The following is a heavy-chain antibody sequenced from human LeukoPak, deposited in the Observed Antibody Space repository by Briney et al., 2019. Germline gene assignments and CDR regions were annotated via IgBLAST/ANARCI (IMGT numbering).Heavy chain of an antibody. CDR1: GFTFSSYA. J-gene: IGHJ4*02. D-gene: IGHD6-19*01. V-gene: IGHV3-23*01. Sequence: PGGSLRLSCAASGFTFSSYAMSWVRQAPGKGLEWVSAISGSGGSTYYADSVKGRFTISRDNSKNTLYLQMNSLRAEDTAVYYCAAGYSSGWYVRYFDHWGQGTLVTVSS. CDR3: AAGYSSGWYVRYFDH. CDR2: ISGSGGST.